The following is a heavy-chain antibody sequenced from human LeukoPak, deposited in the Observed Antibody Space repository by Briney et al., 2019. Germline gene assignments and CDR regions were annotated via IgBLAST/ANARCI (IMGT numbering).Heavy chain of an antibody. Sequence: GASVKVSCKASGYTFTSYDINWVRQATGQGLEWMGWMNPNSGNTGCAQKFQGRVTITRNTSISTAYMELSSLRSEDTAVYYCARAQWELLIDYYYYMDVWGKGTTVTVSS. D-gene: IGHD1-26*01. J-gene: IGHJ6*03. V-gene: IGHV1-8*03. CDR2: MNPNSGNT. CDR3: ARAQWELLIDYYYYMDV. CDR1: GYTFTSYD.